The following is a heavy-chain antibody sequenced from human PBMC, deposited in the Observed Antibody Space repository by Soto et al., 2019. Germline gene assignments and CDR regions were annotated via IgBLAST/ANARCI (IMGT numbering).Heavy chain of an antibody. J-gene: IGHJ4*02. CDR3: ARVGYDFWSGWGYYFDY. CDR1: GGSVSSGSYY. V-gene: IGHV4-61*01. D-gene: IGHD3-3*01. CDR2: IYYSGST. Sequence: PSETLSLTXTVSGGSVSSGSYYWSWIRQPPGKGLEWIGYIYYSGSTNYSPSLKSRVTISVDTSKNQFSLKLSSVTAADTAVYYCARVGYDFWSGWGYYFDYWGQGTLVTVSS.